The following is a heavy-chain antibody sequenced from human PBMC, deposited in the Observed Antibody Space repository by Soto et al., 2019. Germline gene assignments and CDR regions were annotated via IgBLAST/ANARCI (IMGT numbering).Heavy chain of an antibody. Sequence: QVQLVQSGAEVKKPGSSVKVSCKASGGTFSSYAISWVRQAPGQGLEWMGGIIPIFGTANYVQKFQGRVTIPADESTSTAYMELSSLPSEDTAVYYCATSGGIVATTSYYYYYGMDVWGQGTTVTVSS. D-gene: IGHD5-12*01. V-gene: IGHV1-69*12. CDR3: ATSGGIVATTSYYYYYGMDV. CDR2: IIPIFGTA. CDR1: GGTFSSYA. J-gene: IGHJ6*02.